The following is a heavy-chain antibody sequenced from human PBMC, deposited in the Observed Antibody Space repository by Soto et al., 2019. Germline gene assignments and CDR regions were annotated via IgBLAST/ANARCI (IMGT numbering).Heavy chain of an antibody. Sequence: GGSLRLSCAASGFTFSDYYMSWIRQAPGKGLEWVSYISSSGSTIYYADSVKGRFTISRDNAKNSLYLQMNSLRAEDTAVYYCARRSRILTGYYTYYYYYMDVWGKGTTVTVSS. V-gene: IGHV3-11*01. CDR3: ARRSRILTGYYTYYYYYMDV. D-gene: IGHD3-9*01. J-gene: IGHJ6*03. CDR2: ISSSGSTI. CDR1: GFTFSDYY.